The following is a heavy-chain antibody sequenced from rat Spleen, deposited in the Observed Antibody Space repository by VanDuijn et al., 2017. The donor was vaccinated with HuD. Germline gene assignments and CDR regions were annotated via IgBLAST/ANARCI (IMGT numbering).Heavy chain of an antibody. Sequence: EVQLVESDGGLVQPGRSLKLSCAASGFTFSDCYMAWVRQAPRKGLEWVSTINYDDSSTYYPDSVQGRFTITRHNAKSTLCLQMDSLRSEDTATYYCARRHYGYTDYFDYWGQGVMVTVSS. D-gene: IGHD1-9*01. V-gene: IGHV5-29*01. CDR1: GFTFSDCY. CDR2: INYDDSST. CDR3: ARRHYGYTDYFDY. J-gene: IGHJ2*01.